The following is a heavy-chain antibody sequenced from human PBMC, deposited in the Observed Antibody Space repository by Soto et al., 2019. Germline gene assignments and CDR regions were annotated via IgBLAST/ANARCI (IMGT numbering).Heavy chain of an antibody. CDR3: ARARVDIVATTHYYYYYGMDV. D-gene: IGHD5-12*01. Sequence: PGGSLRLSCAASGFTFRSYEMNWVRQAPGKGLEWVSYISSSGSTIYYADSVKGRFTISRDNAKNSLYLQMNSLRAEDTAVYYCARARVDIVATTHYYYYYGMDVWGQGTTVTVSS. CDR1: GFTFRSYE. J-gene: IGHJ6*02. V-gene: IGHV3-48*03. CDR2: ISSSGSTI.